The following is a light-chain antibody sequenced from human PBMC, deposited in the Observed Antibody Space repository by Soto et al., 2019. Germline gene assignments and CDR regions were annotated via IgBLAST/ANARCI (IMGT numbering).Light chain of an antibody. V-gene: IGLV2-11*01. CDR3: CSYAGRYSSV. CDR1: SSDVGTYKY. Sequence: QSALTQPRSVSGSPGQSVTISCTGSSSDVGTYKYVSWYQQHPGKAPKLMIYDVSQRTSGVPDRFSGSKSGNTASLTISGIQAEDESDYSCCSYAGRYSSVFGGGTKLTVL. CDR2: DVS. J-gene: IGLJ2*01.